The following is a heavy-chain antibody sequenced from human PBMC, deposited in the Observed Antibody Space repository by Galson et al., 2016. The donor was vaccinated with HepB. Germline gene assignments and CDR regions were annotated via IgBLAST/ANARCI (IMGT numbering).Heavy chain of an antibody. CDR3: ARSYLLGRGFGS. CDR1: GDSLSSNSAG. CDR2: TYYRPKWHF. V-gene: IGHV6-1*01. D-gene: IGHD7-27*01. J-gene: IGHJ4*02. Sequence: CAISGDSLSSNSAGWYWIRQSPSRGLEWLGRTYYRPKWHFDYAESVKSRITINPDTAKNQFSLQLNSVTPEDTAIYYCARSYLLGRGFGSWGQGTLVTVSS.